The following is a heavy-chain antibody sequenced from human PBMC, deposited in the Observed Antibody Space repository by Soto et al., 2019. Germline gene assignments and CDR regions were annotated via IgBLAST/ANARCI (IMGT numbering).Heavy chain of an antibody. D-gene: IGHD2-2*01. CDR1: GFTFSSYD. Sequence: PGGSLRLSCAASGFTFSSYDMHWVRQATGKGLEWVSAIGTAGDTYYPGSVKGRFTISRENAKNSLYLQMNSLRAGDTAVYYCARIADCSTTSCSFPSRFHVRGYYYYYGLDVWGQGTTVTVSS. CDR2: IGTAGDT. V-gene: IGHV3-13*04. J-gene: IGHJ6*02. CDR3: ARIADCSTTSCSFPSRFHVRGYYYYYGLDV.